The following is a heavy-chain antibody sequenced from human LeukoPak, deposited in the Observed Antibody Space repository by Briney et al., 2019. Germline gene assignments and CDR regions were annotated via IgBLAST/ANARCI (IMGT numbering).Heavy chain of an antibody. CDR2: IYTGGTT. D-gene: IGHD1-26*01. V-gene: IGHV3-66*01. Sequence: RTGGSLRLSCAASGFTVSSNSMSWVRQAPGKGLVWVSVIYTGGTTYYADSVKGRFTISRDNAKNSLYLQMNSLRGEDTALYYCARVGRRSAPGYWGQGTLVTVSS. CDR1: GFTVSSNS. CDR3: ARVGRRSAPGY. J-gene: IGHJ4*02.